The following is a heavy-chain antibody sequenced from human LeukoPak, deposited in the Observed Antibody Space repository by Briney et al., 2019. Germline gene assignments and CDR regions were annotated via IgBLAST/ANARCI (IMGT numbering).Heavy chain of an antibody. D-gene: IGHD3-22*01. Sequence: GGSLRLSCADSGFTFSSYAMSWVRQAPGKGLEWVSAISGSGGSTYYADSVKGRFTISRDNSKNTLYLQMNSLRAEDTAVYYCAKGDPTYYYDSSGYYYPRYYYGMDVWGQGTTVTVSS. CDR3: AKGDPTYYYDSSGYYYPRYYYGMDV. CDR2: ISGSGGST. V-gene: IGHV3-23*01. J-gene: IGHJ6*02. CDR1: GFTFSSYA.